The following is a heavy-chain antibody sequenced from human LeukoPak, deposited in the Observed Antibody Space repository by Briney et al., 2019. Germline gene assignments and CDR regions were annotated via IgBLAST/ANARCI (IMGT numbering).Heavy chain of an antibody. Sequence: SGGSLRLSCAASGFTFSSYSMNWVRQAPGKGLEWVSSISSSSSYIYYAGSVKGRFTISRDNAKNSLYLQMNSLRAEDTAVYYCALLWFGELTFPYYYYMDVWGKGTTVTVSS. CDR2: ISSSSSYI. V-gene: IGHV3-21*01. CDR1: GFTFSSYS. CDR3: ALLWFGELTFPYYYYMDV. J-gene: IGHJ6*03. D-gene: IGHD3-10*01.